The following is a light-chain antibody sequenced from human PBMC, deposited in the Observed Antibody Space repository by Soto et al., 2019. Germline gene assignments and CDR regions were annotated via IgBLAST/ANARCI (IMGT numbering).Light chain of an antibody. V-gene: IGKV3-20*01. CDR3: QQYDSSPRT. CDR2: GAS. J-gene: IGKJ1*01. CDR1: QSLRSTS. Sequence: EIVLTQSPGTLSLSPGERATLSCRASQSLRSTSLAWYQQKPGQAPRLLISGASTRAADIPDRFSGSGSGTDFTLTIGRLEPEDLAVYYCQQYDSSPRTFGQGTKVDI.